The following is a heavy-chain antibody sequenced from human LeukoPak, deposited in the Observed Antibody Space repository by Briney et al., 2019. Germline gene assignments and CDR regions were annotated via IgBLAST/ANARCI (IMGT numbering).Heavy chain of an antibody. Sequence: GGSLRLSCAASGFTFDDYAMHWVRQAPGKGLEWVSGIGWNSGGIVYADSVKGRFTISRDNAKKSLYLQMNSLGAEDTALYYCVKVTAAGFVDHWGQGTLITVSS. V-gene: IGHV3-9*01. CDR3: VKVTAAGFVDH. CDR1: GFTFDDYA. D-gene: IGHD6-13*01. CDR2: IGWNSGGI. J-gene: IGHJ4*02.